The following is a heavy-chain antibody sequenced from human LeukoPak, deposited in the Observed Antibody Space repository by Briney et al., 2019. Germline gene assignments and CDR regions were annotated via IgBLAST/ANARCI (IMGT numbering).Heavy chain of an antibody. J-gene: IGHJ5*02. Sequence: ASVKVSCKASGYTFTSYGISWVRQAPGQGLEWMGWIIAYNGNTNYAQKLQGRVTMTTDTSTSTDYMELRSLRSDDTAVYYCARGSHIAVAGTGFDPWGQGTLVTVSS. V-gene: IGHV1-18*01. D-gene: IGHD6-19*01. CDR2: IIAYNGNT. CDR1: GYTFTSYG. CDR3: ARGSHIAVAGTGFDP.